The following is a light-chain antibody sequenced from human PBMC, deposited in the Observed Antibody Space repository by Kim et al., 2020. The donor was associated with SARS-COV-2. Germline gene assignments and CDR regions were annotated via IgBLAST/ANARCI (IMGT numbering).Light chain of an antibody. CDR1: QSVNTW. V-gene: IGKV1-5*03. J-gene: IGKJ1*01. Sequence: DIQLTQSPSTLSASVGDRVTITCRASQSVNTWLAWYQQKPGKAPKLLIHKASSLESGVPSRFSGSGSGTGFTLTISSLQPDDFATYYCQQYNTYSSFGQGTKVEIK. CDR3: QQYNTYSS. CDR2: KAS.